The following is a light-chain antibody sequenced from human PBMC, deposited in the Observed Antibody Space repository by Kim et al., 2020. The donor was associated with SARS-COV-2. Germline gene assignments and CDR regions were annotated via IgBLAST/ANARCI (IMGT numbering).Light chain of an antibody. Sequence: SYELTQPPSVSVAPGKTASITCGGNNIGSKSVHWYQQKPGQAPVLVIYYDSDRPSGIPERFSGSNSGNTASLTISRVEAGDEADYHCQVWDGGRDHPWVFGGGTQLTVL. V-gene: IGLV3-21*04. J-gene: IGLJ3*02. CDR2: YDS. CDR3: QVWDGGRDHPWV. CDR1: NIGSKS.